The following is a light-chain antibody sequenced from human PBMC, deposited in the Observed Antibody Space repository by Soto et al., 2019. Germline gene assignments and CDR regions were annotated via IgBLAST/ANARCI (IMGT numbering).Light chain of an antibody. CDR1: QSVSSGY. CDR2: GAS. J-gene: IGKJ4*01. Sequence: ENVLTQSPGTLSLSPGESATLSCRASQSVSSGYLAWYQQKPGQAPSLLIYGASSRATGIPDRFSGSGSGTDFTLTISRLEPEDFAVYYCQQRSNWTLTFGGGTRWIS. V-gene: IGKV3D-20*02. CDR3: QQRSNWTLT.